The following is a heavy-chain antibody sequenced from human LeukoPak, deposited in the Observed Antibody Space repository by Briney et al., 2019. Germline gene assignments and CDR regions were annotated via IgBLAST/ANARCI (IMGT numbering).Heavy chain of an antibody. CDR3: ARDPCSTTSCHSYYYYMDV. V-gene: IGHV3-11*04. CDR1: GFTFSDYY. J-gene: IGHJ6*03. CDR2: ISGSLTPI. D-gene: IGHD2-2*01. Sequence: KTGGSLRLSCAASGFTFSDYYMAWIRQAPGKGLEWVSYISGSLTPIFHVDSVRGRFTISRDNAKNSLYLQMNSLRAEDTAVYYCARDPCSTTSCHSYYYYMDVWGKGTTVTVSS.